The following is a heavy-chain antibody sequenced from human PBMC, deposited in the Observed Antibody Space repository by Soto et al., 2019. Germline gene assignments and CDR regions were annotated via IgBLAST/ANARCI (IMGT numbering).Heavy chain of an antibody. V-gene: IGHV1-69*01. CDR1: GDTFSKYG. J-gene: IGHJ4*02. Sequence: VQLVQSGAEVRKPGSSVKVSCKASGDTFSKYGITWLRQAPGQGFEWMGEIFPVFATVNYAQRFQDRAMITAEESTSTAFIDLRSLTPDDTAMYYCARKRRIGAAGAIAVDYWGQGTQLTVSS. CDR2: IFPVFATV. CDR3: ARKRRIGAAGAIAVDY. D-gene: IGHD6-13*01.